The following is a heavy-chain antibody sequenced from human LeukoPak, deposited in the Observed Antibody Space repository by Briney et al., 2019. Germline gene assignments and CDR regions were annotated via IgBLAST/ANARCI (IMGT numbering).Heavy chain of an antibody. Sequence: GGSLRLSCVASAFTVSTNYMIWVRQAPGKGLEWVAVIWYDGSNKYYADSVKGRFTISRDNSKNTLYLQMNSLRAEDTAVYYCARDIVVVPAAIPRGVFDYWGQGTLVTVSS. CDR3: ARDIVVVPAAIPRGVFDY. CDR1: AFTVSTNY. D-gene: IGHD2-2*01. J-gene: IGHJ4*02. CDR2: IWYDGSNK. V-gene: IGHV3-33*08.